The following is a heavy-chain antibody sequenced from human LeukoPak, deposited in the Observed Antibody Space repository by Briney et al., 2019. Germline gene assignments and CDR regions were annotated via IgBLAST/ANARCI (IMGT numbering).Heavy chain of an antibody. CDR1: GGSISSGGYY. CDR2: IYYSGST. Sequence: SETLSLTCTVSGGSISSGGYYWSWIRQHPGKGLEWIGYIYYSGSTYYNPYLKSRVTISVDTSKNQFSLKLSSVTAADTAVYYCARAPYYYDSSGYSGPLDYWGQGTLVTVSS. J-gene: IGHJ4*02. V-gene: IGHV4-31*03. D-gene: IGHD3-22*01. CDR3: ARAPYYYDSSGYSGPLDY.